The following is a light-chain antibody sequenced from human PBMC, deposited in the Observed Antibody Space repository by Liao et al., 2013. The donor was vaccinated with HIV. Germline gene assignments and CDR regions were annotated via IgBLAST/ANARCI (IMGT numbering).Light chain of an antibody. CDR3: QAWDSSTYWV. J-gene: IGLJ3*02. Sequence: SYELSQSPSVSVSPGQTASITCSGDELGDKYICWYQQKPGQSPLLVIFQDNKRPSGIPERFSGSNSGNTATLTISGTQAMDEADYYCQAWDSSTYWVFGGGTKLTVL. CDR2: QDN. V-gene: IGLV3-1*01. CDR1: ELGDKY.